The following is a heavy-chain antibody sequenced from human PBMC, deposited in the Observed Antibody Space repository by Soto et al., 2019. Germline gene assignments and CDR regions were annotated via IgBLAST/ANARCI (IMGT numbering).Heavy chain of an antibody. J-gene: IGHJ6*02. CDR3: AKDGRYYDFWSGISGVVSDYYYYGMDV. D-gene: IGHD3-3*01. Sequence: GGSLRLSCAASGFTFSSYGMHWVRQAPGKGLEWVAVISYDGSNKYYADSVKGRFTISRDNSKNTLYLQMNSLRAEDTAVYYCAKDGRYYDFWSGISGVVSDYYYYGMDVWGQGTTVTVSS. CDR2: ISYDGSNK. CDR1: GFTFSSYG. V-gene: IGHV3-30*18.